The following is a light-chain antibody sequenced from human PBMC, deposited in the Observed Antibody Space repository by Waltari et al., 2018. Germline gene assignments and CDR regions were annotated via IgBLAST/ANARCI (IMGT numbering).Light chain of an antibody. CDR2: DDT. CDR1: DIRDKT. J-gene: IGLJ2*01. Sequence: YELTQPPSVSVAPGKTAKSSCGGHDIRDKTVHWYQQKPGPAPALAIYDDTVRPSGIPKRISGSDTATLTIARVEAGDEAVYYCQVWDGDADHPVFGGGTKLTVL. V-gene: IGLV3-21*03. CDR3: QVWDGDADHPV.